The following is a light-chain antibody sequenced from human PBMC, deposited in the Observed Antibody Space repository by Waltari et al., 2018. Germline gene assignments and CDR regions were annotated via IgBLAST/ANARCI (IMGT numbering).Light chain of an antibody. CDR1: SNDVGESKF. Sequence: HFALTPPRSVSGSPGQSVSISCTGTSNDVGESKFPSWYQQQPDKAPRLIIYDVRRRPPGVPSRFSASMSGNSASLIISGLQAEDEADYYCSSFSVSNTYVFGSGTTVTVL. CDR3: SSFSVSNTYV. J-gene: IGLJ1*01. V-gene: IGLV2-11*01. CDR2: DVR.